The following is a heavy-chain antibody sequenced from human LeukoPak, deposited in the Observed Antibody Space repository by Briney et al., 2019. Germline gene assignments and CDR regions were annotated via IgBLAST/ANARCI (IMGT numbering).Heavy chain of an antibody. Sequence: ASVKVSCKASGYTFTKYYIHWVRQAPGQGFEWMGVVNPGGDSTAYAQKFQGRVTMTRDMSTSTVYMELSSLRSDDTAVYYCARGDPNHYYMDVWGTGTTVTVSS. CDR2: VNPGGDST. V-gene: IGHV1-46*01. CDR1: GYTFTKYY. CDR3: ARGDPNHYYMDV. J-gene: IGHJ6*03.